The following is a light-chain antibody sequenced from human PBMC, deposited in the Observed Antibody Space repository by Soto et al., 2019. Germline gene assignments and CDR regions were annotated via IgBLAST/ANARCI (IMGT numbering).Light chain of an antibody. Sequence: EIVLTQSPGTLSSSPGERATLSCRASQSVTSSSLGWYQQKPGQAPRLLMHSASSRATGIPDRFSGSGSGTHLTLNISRLEPEDFAVYYCHQYGSSPWTFGQGTKVEIK. CDR2: SAS. V-gene: IGKV3-20*01. CDR1: QSVTSSS. J-gene: IGKJ1*01. CDR3: HQYGSSPWT.